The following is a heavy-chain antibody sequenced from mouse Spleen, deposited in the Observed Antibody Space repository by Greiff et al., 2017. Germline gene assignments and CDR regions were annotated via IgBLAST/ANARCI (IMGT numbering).Heavy chain of an antibody. D-gene: IGHD2-2*01. CDR2: IDPSDSYT. J-gene: IGHJ1*01. V-gene: IGHV1-50*01. Sequence: QVQLKQPGAELVKPGASVKLSCKASGYTFTSYWMQWVKQRPGQGLEWIGEIDPSDSYTNYNQKFKGKATLTVDTSSSTAYMQLSSLTSEDSAVYYCARVNGYLWYFDVWGAGTTVTVSS. CDR1: GYTFTSYW. CDR3: ARVNGYLWYFDV.